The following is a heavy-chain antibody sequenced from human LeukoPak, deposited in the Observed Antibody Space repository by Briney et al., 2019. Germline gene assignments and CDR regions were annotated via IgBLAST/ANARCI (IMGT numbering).Heavy chain of an antibody. J-gene: IGHJ4*02. D-gene: IGHD3-3*01. CDR3: ARLRFLEWLPDY. V-gene: IGHV4-34*01. CDR2: VNHSGST. CDR1: GGSFSGYY. Sequence: SETLSLTCAVYGGSFSGYYWSWIRQPPGKGLEWIGEVNHSGSTNYNPSLKSRVTISVDTSKNQFSLKLSSVTAADTAVYYCARLRFLEWLPDYWGQGTLVTVSS.